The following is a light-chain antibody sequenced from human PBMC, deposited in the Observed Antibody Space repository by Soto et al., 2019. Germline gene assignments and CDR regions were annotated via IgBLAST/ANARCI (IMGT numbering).Light chain of an antibody. CDR3: QQSYSTHSLT. V-gene: IGKV1-39*01. CDR1: LPISNY. Sequence: DIQVTHSPSSLSASVGSRFTITCRASLPISNYLARYQQKPGKAPKLLIYAASSLQSGVPSRFSGSGSGTDFTLTISSLKPEDFANYYCQQSYSTHSLTFGGGTKVDI. J-gene: IGKJ4*01. CDR2: AAS.